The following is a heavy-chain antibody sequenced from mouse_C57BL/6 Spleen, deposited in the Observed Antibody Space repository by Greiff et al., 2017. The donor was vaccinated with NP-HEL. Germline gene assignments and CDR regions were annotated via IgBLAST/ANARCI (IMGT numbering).Heavy chain of an antibody. D-gene: IGHD2-3*01. CDR3: ARDDQGYFDY. J-gene: IGHJ2*01. V-gene: IGHV1-82*01. Sequence: QVQLKESGPELVKPGASVKISCKASGYAFSSSWMNWVKQRPGKGLEWIGRIYPGDGDTNYNGKFKGKATLTADKSSSTAYMQLSSLTSEDSAVYFCARDDQGYFDYWGQGTTLTVSS. CDR2: IYPGDGDT. CDR1: GYAFSSSW.